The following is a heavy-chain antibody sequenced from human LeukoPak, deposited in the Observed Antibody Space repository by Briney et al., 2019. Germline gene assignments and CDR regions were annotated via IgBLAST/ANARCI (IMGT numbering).Heavy chain of an antibody. CDR2: IYYSGST. J-gene: IGHJ3*02. CDR3: ARLGYSYGFPPDAFDI. V-gene: IGHV4-59*08. Sequence: SETLSLTCTVSGGSISSYYWSWIRQPPGKRLEWIGYIYYSGSTNYNPSLKSRVTISVDTSKNQFSLKLSSVTTSDTAVYYCARLGYSYGFPPDAFDIWGQGTMVTVSS. D-gene: IGHD5-18*01. CDR1: GGSISSYY.